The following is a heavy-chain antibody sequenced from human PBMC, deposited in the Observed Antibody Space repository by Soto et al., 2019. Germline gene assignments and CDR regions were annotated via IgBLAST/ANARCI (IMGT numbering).Heavy chain of an antibody. J-gene: IGHJ4*02. CDR3: ARTPLYSGSYPFDY. CDR1: GYTFTSYC. CDR2: ISAYNGNT. V-gene: IGHV1-18*04. Sequence: ASVKVSCKASGYTFTSYCISWVRQAPGQGLEWMGWISAYNGNTNYAQKLQGRVTMTTDTSTSTAYMELRSLRSDDTAVYYCARTPLYSGSYPFDYWGQGTLVTVSS. D-gene: IGHD1-26*01.